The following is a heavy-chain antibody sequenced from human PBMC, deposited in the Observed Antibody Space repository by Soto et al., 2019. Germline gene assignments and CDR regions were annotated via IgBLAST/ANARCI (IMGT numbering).Heavy chain of an antibody. CDR3: ARDRLGDFWSGFAAPYGMDV. CDR1: GYTFTSYG. CDR2: ISAYNGNT. D-gene: IGHD3-3*01. Sequence: VSVKVSCKASGYTFTSYGISWVRQPPGQGLEWMGWISAYNGNTNYAQKLQGRVTMTTDTSTSTAYMELRSLRSDDTAVYYCARDRLGDFWSGFAAPYGMDVWGQGTTVTVSS. V-gene: IGHV1-18*01. J-gene: IGHJ6*02.